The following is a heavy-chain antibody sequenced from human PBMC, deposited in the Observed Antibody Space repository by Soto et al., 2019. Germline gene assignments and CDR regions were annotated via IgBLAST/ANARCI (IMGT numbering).Heavy chain of an antibody. J-gene: IGHJ3*02. CDR1: GYTFTSYG. CDR3: ARDDYDILTGPPGAFDI. D-gene: IGHD3-9*01. V-gene: IGHV1-18*04. CDR2: ISAYNGNT. Sequence: QVQLVQSGAEVKKPGASVKVSCKASGYTFTSYGISWVRQAPGQGLEWMGWISAYNGNTNYAQKLQGRVTMTTDTSTSTAYMELRSLRSDDTAVYYCARDDYDILTGPPGAFDIWGQGTMVTVSS.